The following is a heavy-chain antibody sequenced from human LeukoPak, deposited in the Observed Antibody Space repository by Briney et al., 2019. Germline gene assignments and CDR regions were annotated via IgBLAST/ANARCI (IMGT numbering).Heavy chain of an antibody. V-gene: IGHV3-7*01. J-gene: IGHJ4*02. CDR2: IKDDGSEK. CDR1: GFTFSGSW. CDR3: AIGLTALY. Sequence: GGSLRLSCAASGFTFSGSWMTWVRQVPGKELEWVARIKDDGSEKYYVDSVRGRFTISRDNAKNSLSRQMNSRKAEDTSIYFRAIGLTALYWGQGTRVSVSS.